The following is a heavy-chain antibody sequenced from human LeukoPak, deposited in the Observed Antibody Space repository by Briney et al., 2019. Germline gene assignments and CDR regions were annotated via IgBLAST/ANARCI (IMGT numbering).Heavy chain of an antibody. V-gene: IGHV4-59*01. J-gene: IGHJ4*02. Sequence: SETLSLTCTVSGGSISTYYWSWIRQPPGKGLEWIGYIYYSGSTNYNPSLKSRVTISVDTSKNQFSLKLSSVTAADTAVYYCARGVADIAVAGKALFDYWGQGTLVTVSS. CDR1: GGSISTYY. CDR2: IYYSGST. CDR3: ARGVADIAVAGKALFDY. D-gene: IGHD6-19*01.